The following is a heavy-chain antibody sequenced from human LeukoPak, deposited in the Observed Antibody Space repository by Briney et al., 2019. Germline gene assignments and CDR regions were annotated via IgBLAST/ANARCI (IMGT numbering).Heavy chain of an antibody. Sequence: GGSLRLSCAASGFTFQIYAMGWVRLAPGKGLQWVASMCGSAGCTFYADSVKGRFTISRDNSKNTLYLQMNSLRADDTAIYYCARDRPNYHESNGHYYNRDGDHWGQGTLVTVSS. CDR3: ARDRPNYHESNGHYYNRDGDH. V-gene: IGHV3-23*01. J-gene: IGHJ5*02. D-gene: IGHD3-22*01. CDR2: MCGSAGCT. CDR1: GFTFQIYA.